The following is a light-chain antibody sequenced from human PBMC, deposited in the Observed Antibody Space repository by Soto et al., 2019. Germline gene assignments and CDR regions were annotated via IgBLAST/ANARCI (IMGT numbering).Light chain of an antibody. CDR3: QQYNGYSRT. Sequence: DIQMTQSPSTLSASVGDRVTITCRASQSIGDSLAWYQQKPGKAPYLLISDVSSLERGVPSRFSGSGSGTEFTLTIISMQPDDFATFYCQQYNGYSRTFGQGTKVEI. CDR2: DVS. V-gene: IGKV1-5*01. J-gene: IGKJ1*01. CDR1: QSIGDS.